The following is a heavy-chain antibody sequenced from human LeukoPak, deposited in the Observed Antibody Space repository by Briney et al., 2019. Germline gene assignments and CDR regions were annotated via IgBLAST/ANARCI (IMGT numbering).Heavy chain of an antibody. Sequence: SETLSLTGTVSGGSISSYYWSWIRQPPGKGLVWIGYIYTSGSTDYNPSLKSRVTISVDTSKNQFSLKLSSVTAADTAVYYCARGHGYNWYYFDYWGQGTLVTVSS. CDR2: IYTSGST. CDR3: ARGHGYNWYYFDY. D-gene: IGHD5-24*01. V-gene: IGHV4-4*09. CDR1: GGSISSYY. J-gene: IGHJ4*02.